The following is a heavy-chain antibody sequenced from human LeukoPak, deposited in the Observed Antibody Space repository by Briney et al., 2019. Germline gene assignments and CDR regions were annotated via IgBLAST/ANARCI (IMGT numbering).Heavy chain of an antibody. CDR1: GGTFTSYA. V-gene: IGHV1-69*04. J-gene: IGHJ6*02. CDR3: ARGAGTPYYYGMDV. Sequence: ASVKVSCKASGGTFTSYAISWVRQAPGQGLEWMGRIIPILGTANYAQKFQGRVTITADKSTSTAYMELSSLRSEDTAVYYCARGAGTPYYYGMDVWGQGTTVTVSS. CDR2: IIPILGTA. D-gene: IGHD1-1*01.